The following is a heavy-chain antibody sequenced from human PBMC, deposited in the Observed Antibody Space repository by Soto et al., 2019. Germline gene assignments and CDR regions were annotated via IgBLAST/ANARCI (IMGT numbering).Heavy chain of an antibody. CDR3: TREKFSNDFDP. D-gene: IGHD2-8*01. Sequence: QVQLVQSGAEVKKPGTSVKVSCKVSGGIFNSYALSWVRQAPGQGPEWMGQIIPIFGTTNYAQKCKGRVSITADASTSIAYMELSSLSSEDTAMYYCTREKFSNDFDPWGQGTLVIVSS. J-gene: IGHJ5*02. CDR2: IIPIFGTT. CDR1: GGIFNSYA. V-gene: IGHV1-69*01.